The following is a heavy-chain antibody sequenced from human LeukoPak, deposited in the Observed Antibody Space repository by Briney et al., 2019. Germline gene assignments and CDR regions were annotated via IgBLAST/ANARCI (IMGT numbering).Heavy chain of an antibody. J-gene: IGHJ4*02. CDR1: GYTFTGYD. Sequence: ASVKVSFKASGYTFTGYDINWVRQPPGQGLEWMGGMNPNSGNTGYAQKFQGRVTMTRNTSISTAYMELSSLRSEDTAVYYCARGTPNYFDYWGQGTLVTVSS. CDR2: MNPNSGNT. V-gene: IGHV1-8*01. CDR3: ARGTPNYFDY.